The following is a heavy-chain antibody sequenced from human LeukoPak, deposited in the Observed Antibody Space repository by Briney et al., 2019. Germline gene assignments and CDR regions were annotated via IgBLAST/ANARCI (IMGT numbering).Heavy chain of an antibody. CDR1: GYSISSGYY. J-gene: IGHJ4*02. CDR3: ARRIYRSSGWYAPHYFDY. CDR2: IYHSGST. V-gene: IGHV4-38-2*02. Sequence: PSETLSLTCTVSGYSISSGYYWGWIRQPPGKGLEWIGSIYHSGSTYYNPSLKSRVTISVDTSKNQFSLKLSSVTAADTAVYYCARRIYRSSGWYAPHYFDYWGQGTLVTVSS. D-gene: IGHD6-19*01.